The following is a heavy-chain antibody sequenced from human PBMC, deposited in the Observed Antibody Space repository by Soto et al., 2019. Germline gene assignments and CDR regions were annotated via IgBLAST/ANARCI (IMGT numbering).Heavy chain of an antibody. CDR3: ARGITMIVALQGDAPDNYYFDS. V-gene: IGHV4-34*01. Sequence: VEEGSSSGLSGRRIRQTTGKGLDWSGVINHSGRTNHNPSLKSRVTTSVDTSKNQFSLRLRSVTAADTAVYYCARGITMIVALQGDAPDNYYFDSSRQGTLVSGPS. J-gene: IGHJ4*02. CDR2: INHSGRT. CDR1: EGSSSGLS. D-gene: IGHD3-22*01.